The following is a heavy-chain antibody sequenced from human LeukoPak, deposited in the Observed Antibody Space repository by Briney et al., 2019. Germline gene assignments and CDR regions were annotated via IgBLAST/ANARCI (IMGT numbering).Heavy chain of an antibody. V-gene: IGHV4-30-2*01. Sequence: SETLSLTCAVSGVSISSGGYSWSWIRQPPGKGLEWIGYIYHSGSTYYNPSLKSRVTISVDRSKTQFSLKLSSVTAADTAVYYCARSTFRYCSSTSCYHNWFDPWGQGTLVTVSS. D-gene: IGHD2-2*01. CDR3: ARSTFRYCSSTSCYHNWFDP. CDR2: IYHSGST. CDR1: GVSISSGGYS. J-gene: IGHJ5*02.